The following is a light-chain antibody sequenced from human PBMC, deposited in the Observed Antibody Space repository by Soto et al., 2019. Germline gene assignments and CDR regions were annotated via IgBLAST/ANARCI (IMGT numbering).Light chain of an antibody. Sequence: EIVLTQSPATLSLSPGERATLSCRAGQSVSSNLAWYQQKPGQAPRLLIYDASTRATGVPARFSGSGSGTDFTLTISSLEPEDFAVYYCQQRSNWPPITFGPGTKVDIK. CDR3: QQRSNWPPIT. CDR1: QSVSSN. V-gene: IGKV3-11*01. J-gene: IGKJ3*01. CDR2: DAS.